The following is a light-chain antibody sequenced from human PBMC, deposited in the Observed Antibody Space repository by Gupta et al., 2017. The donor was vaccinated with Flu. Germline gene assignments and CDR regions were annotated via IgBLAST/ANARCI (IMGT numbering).Light chain of an antibody. CDR3: HSSDNSGEHVT. J-gene: IGLJ2*01. V-gene: IGLV3-10*01. CDR2: EGT. CDR1: ALSKRY. Sequence: SHVLPQPPSVSVSPAQTASMTCSGDALSKRYAYWYQQKSGQAPVLVIYEGTKRPSGIPERFSGSSSGTMATLSISRVQVEDEAVYYCHSSDNSGEHVTFGGGTKLTVL.